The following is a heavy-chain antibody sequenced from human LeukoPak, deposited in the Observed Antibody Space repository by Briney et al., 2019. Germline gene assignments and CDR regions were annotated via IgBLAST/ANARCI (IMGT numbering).Heavy chain of an antibody. CDR2: ISYDGSKK. CDR3: AKEFWSGYEYFDS. V-gene: IGHV3-30*18. J-gene: IGHJ4*02. D-gene: IGHD3-3*01. CDR1: EFTFSSYA. Sequence: GGSLRLSCAASEFTFSSYAMQWVRQAPGKGREWVAVISYDGSKKYYADSVKGRFTISRDNSKNTLYLQMDSLRAEDTAVYYCAKEFWSGYEYFDSWGQGTLVIVSS.